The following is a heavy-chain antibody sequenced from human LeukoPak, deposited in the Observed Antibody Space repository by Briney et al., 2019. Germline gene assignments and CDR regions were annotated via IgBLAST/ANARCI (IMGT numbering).Heavy chain of an antibody. D-gene: IGHD6-19*01. CDR1: GFTFSSYG. J-gene: IGHJ5*02. CDR3: ARGESSGWYDWFDP. V-gene: IGHV3-33*01. Sequence: GRSLRLSCAASGFTFSSYGMHWVRQAPGKGLEWVAVIWYDGSNKYYADSVKGRFTISRDNSKNTLYLQMNSLRAEDTAVYYCARGESSGWYDWFDPWGQGTLVTVSS. CDR2: IWYDGSNK.